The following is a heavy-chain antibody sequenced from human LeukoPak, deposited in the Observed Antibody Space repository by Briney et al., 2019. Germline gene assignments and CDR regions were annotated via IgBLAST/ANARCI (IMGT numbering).Heavy chain of an antibody. Sequence: GGSLRLSCAVSGFTFSSYSMSWVRQTPGRGLEWVSTISSRGSDIYYADSVKGRFTISRDNSKNTLSLQMDSLRTEDTAVYFCASGFGEVQYYFFYGMVVWGQGTTVTVSS. CDR1: GFTFSSYS. V-gene: IGHV3-21*01. CDR3: ASGFGEVQYYFFYGMVV. CDR2: ISSRGSDI. D-gene: IGHD3-10*01. J-gene: IGHJ6*02.